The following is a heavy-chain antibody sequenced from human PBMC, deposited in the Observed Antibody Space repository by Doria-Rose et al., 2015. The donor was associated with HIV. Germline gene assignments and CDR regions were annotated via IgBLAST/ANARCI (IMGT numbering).Heavy chain of an antibody. CDR1: GFRFDDYA. D-gene: IGHD2-21*02. CDR2: ISWNSDTI. J-gene: IGHJ3*02. CDR3: TKRRGVTDIDPFDI. Sequence: VQLVQSGGGLLQPGRALRLSCAASGFRFDDYAMHWVRQTPGKGLEWVAGISWNSDTIDYADSVKGRFTISRDNAKNSLYLQMNGLRAEDTALYYCTKRRGVTDIDPFDIWGQGTMVIVSS. V-gene: IGHV3-9*01.